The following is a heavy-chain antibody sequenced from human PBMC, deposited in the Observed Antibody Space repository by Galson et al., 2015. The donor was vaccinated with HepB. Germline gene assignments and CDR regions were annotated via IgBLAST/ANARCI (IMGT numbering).Heavy chain of an antibody. CDR1: GFSFDIHA. CDR2: ISTSGADT. CDR3: AKDADIVTGYPYYFDF. D-gene: IGHD3-9*01. Sequence: SLRLSCAVSGFSFDIHAMNWVRLAPGKGLQWVSTISTSGADTYYADSVKGRFTISRDNSKNMLYLQMNSLRDEDTAIYYCAKDADIVTGYPYYFDFWGQGTLVSVSS. V-gene: IGHV3-23*01. J-gene: IGHJ4*02.